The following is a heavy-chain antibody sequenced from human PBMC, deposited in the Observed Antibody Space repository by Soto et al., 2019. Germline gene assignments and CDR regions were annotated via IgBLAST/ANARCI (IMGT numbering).Heavy chain of an antibody. J-gene: IGHJ6*02. CDR1: GFTFSSYA. Sequence: GGSLRLSCAASGFTFSSYAMSWVRQAPGKGLEWVSAISGSGGSTYYADSVKGRFTISRDNSKNTLYLQMNSLGAEDTAVYYCAKDKPPRDYYYYGMDVWGQGTTVTVSS. CDR2: ISGSGGST. V-gene: IGHV3-23*01. CDR3: AKDKPPRDYYYYGMDV. D-gene: IGHD3-10*01.